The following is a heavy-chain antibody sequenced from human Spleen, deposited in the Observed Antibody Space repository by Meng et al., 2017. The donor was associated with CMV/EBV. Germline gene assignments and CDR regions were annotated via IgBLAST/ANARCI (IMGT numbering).Heavy chain of an antibody. CDR2: ISSSSSYI. CDR1: GFTFSSYS. V-gene: IGHV3-21*01. Sequence: GESLKISCAASGFTFSSYSMNWVRQAPGKGLEWVSSISSSSSYIYYADSVKGQFTISRDNAKNSLYLQMNSLRAEDTAVYYCARDWRYDFWSATYYYYYGMDVWGQGTTVTVSS. J-gene: IGHJ6*02. CDR3: ARDWRYDFWSATYYYYYGMDV. D-gene: IGHD3-3*01.